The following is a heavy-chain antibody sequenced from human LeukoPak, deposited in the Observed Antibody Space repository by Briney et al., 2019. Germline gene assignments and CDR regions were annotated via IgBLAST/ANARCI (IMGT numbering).Heavy chain of an antibody. D-gene: IGHD3-9*01. CDR2: IRSRDYGGTT. J-gene: IGHJ4*02. CDR1: GFTFGDYP. CDR3: TRDPGWDTPIWLPRGFDY. V-gene: IGHV3-49*04. Sequence: GGSLRLSCTASGFTFGDYPMSWVRQAPGKGLEWVGFIRSRDYGGTTEYAASVKGRFTISRDDSKSIAYLQMNSLKTEDTAMFYCTRDPGWDTPIWLPRGFDYWGQGTLVTVSS.